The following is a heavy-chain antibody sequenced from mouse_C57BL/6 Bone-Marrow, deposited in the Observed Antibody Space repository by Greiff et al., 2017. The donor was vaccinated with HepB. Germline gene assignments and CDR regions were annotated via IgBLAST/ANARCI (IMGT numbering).Heavy chain of an antibody. Sequence: ESGAELARPGASVKMSCKASGYTFTSYTMHWVKQRPGQGLEWIGYINPSSGYTKYNQKFKDKATLTADKSSSTAYMQLSSLTSEDSAVYYCARAGNMIPYFDYWGQGTTLTVSS. D-gene: IGHD2-4*01. CDR1: GYTFTSYT. V-gene: IGHV1-4*01. CDR2: INPSSGYT. J-gene: IGHJ2*01. CDR3: ARAGNMIPYFDY.